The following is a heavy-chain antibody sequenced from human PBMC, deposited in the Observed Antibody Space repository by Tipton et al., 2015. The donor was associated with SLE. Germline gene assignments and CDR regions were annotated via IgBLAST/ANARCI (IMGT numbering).Heavy chain of an antibody. D-gene: IGHD5-18*01. CDR3: ARQYSYAKGYFDY. Sequence: VQLVQSGAEVKKPGESLKISCKGSGYSFTSYWIGWVRQMPGKGLEWMGIIYPGDSDTSHSPSFQGQVTISAEKSISPAYRQWSSLKASDTAMYYCARQYSYAKGYFDYWGQGTLVTVSS. V-gene: IGHV5-51*01. CDR1: GYSFTSYW. CDR2: IYPGDSDT. J-gene: IGHJ4*02.